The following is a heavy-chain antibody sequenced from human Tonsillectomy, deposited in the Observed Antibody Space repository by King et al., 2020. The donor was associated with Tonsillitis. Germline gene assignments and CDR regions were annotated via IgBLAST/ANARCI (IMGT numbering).Heavy chain of an antibody. CDR2: ISYDGSNK. V-gene: IGHV3-30*04. Sequence: VQLVESGGGMVQPGRSLRLSCAASGFTFSSYAMHWVRQPPGKGLEWVAIISYDGSNKFYADSVKGRFTISRDNSKNTLYLQMNSLRAEDTAVYYCVRENYGEYYFDYWGQGTLVTVSS. CDR3: VRENYGEYYFDY. CDR1: GFTFSSYA. J-gene: IGHJ4*02. D-gene: IGHD4-17*01.